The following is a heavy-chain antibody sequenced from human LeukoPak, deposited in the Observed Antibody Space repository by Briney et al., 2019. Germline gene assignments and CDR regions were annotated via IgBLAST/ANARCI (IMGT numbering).Heavy chain of an antibody. CDR2: INPNSGGT. D-gene: IGHD5-18*01. V-gene: IGHV1-2*02. CDR3: ARGWIQLWSDLDY. Sequence: GASVKVSCKASGYTFTGYYMHWVRQAPGQGLEWMGWINPNSGGTNYAKKFQGRVNMTRDTSISTAYMELSRLRSDDTAVYYCARGWIQLWSDLDYWGQGTLVTVSS. CDR1: GYTFTGYY. J-gene: IGHJ4*02.